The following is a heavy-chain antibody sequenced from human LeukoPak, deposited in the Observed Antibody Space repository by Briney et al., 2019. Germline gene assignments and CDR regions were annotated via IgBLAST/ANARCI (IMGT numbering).Heavy chain of an antibody. V-gene: IGHV3-7*01. D-gene: IGHD5-18*01. Sequence: GGSLRLSCAASGFTFSSYWTSWVRQAPGKGLEWVANIKQDGSEKYYVDSVKGRFTISRDNAKNSLYLQMNSLRAEDTAVYYCARRRRGYAFDIWGQGTMVTVSS. CDR2: IKQDGSEK. CDR1: GFTFSSYW. CDR3: ARRRRGYAFDI. J-gene: IGHJ3*02.